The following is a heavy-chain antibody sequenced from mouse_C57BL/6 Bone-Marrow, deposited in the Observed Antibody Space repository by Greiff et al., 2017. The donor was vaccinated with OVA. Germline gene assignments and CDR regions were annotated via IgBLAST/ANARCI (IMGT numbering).Heavy chain of an antibody. CDR3: ARGVFSYYAMDY. J-gene: IGHJ4*01. CDR1: GYTFTDYY. Sequence: VQLQQSGPELVKPGASVKISCKASGYTFTDYYMNWVKQSHGKSLEWIGDINPNNGGTSYNQKFKGKATLTVDKSSSTAYMELRSLTSEDSAVYYCARGVFSYYAMDYWGQGTSVTVSS. CDR2: INPNNGGT. V-gene: IGHV1-26*01.